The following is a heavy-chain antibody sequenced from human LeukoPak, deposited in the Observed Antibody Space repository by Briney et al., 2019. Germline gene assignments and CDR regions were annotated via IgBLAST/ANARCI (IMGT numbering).Heavy chain of an antibody. Sequence: AETLSLTCAVYGGSFSGYYWSWIRQPPGKGLEWIGEINHSGSTNYNPSLKSRVTMSVDKSKNQFSLNLSSVTAADTAVYYCARHGGSLGYFDYWGQGTLVTVSS. D-gene: IGHD1-26*01. CDR3: ARHGGSLGYFDY. CDR1: GGSFSGYY. CDR2: INHSGST. V-gene: IGHV4-34*01. J-gene: IGHJ4*02.